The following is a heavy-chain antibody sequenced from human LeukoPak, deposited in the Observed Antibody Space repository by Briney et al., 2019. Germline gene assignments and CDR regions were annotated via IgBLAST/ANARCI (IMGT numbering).Heavy chain of an antibody. CDR2: IKQDGGEK. D-gene: IGHD3-9*01. CDR1: GFTFSSYW. V-gene: IGHV3-7*01. CDR3: ASILSGYYNWYFQH. Sequence: GGSLRLSCAASGFTFSSYWMSWVRQAPGKGLEWVANIKQDGGEKYYVDSVKGRFTISRDNAKNSLYLQMNSLRAEDTAVYYCASILSGYYNWYFQHWGQGTLVTVSS. J-gene: IGHJ1*01.